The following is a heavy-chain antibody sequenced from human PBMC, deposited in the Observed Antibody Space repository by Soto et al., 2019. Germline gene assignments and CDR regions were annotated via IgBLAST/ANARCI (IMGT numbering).Heavy chain of an antibody. CDR2: IKQDGSEK. D-gene: IGHD2-2*01. Sequence: GGSLRLSCAASGFTFSSYWMSWVRQAPGKGLEWVANIKQDGSEKYYVDSVKGRFTISRDNAKNSLYLQMDSLRAEDTAVYYCARDPNIVLVPAALRSYYYYYGMDVWGQGTTVTVSS. CDR1: GFTFSSYW. CDR3: ARDPNIVLVPAALRSYYYYYGMDV. J-gene: IGHJ6*02. V-gene: IGHV3-7*01.